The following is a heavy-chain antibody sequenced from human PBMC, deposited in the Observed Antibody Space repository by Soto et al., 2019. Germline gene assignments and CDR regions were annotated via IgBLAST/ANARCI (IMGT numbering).Heavy chain of an antibody. CDR1: GYTFSSYA. J-gene: IGHJ4*02. CDR3: ARDTGDGTFDF. D-gene: IGHD7-27*01. CDR2: INAGYGNT. V-gene: IGHV1-3*01. Sequence: ASVKFSCKTSGYTFSSYAMHRVRQAPGQRLEWMGWINAGYGNTKSSQKFQDRVTISRDTSASTAYMELTSLRSEDTAVYYCARDTGDGTFDFWGQGTLVTVSS.